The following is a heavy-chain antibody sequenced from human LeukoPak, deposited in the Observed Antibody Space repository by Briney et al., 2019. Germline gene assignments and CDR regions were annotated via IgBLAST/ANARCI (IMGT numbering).Heavy chain of an antibody. Sequence: PGGSLRLSCAASGFTFSKYAMTWVRQPPGKGLEWVSSIFPSGGEIHYADSVRGRFTISRDNSKSTLSLQMNSLRAEDTAIYYCATYRQVLLPFESWGQGTLVTVSS. V-gene: IGHV3-23*01. CDR3: ATYRQVLLPFES. CDR2: IFPSGGEI. CDR1: GFTFSKYA. J-gene: IGHJ4*02. D-gene: IGHD2-8*02.